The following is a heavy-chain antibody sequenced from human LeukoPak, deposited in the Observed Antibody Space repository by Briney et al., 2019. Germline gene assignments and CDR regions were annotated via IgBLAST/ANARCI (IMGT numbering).Heavy chain of an antibody. Sequence: GGSLRLSCAASGFTFSNAWMSWVRQAPGKGLEWVGRIESKTDGGTTDYAAPVKGRFTISRDDSKNTLYLQMNSLKTEDTAVYYCTTEKILWFEGPDYWGQGTLVTVSS. D-gene: IGHD3-10*01. CDR3: TTEKILWFEGPDY. J-gene: IGHJ4*02. CDR2: IESKTDGGTT. V-gene: IGHV3-15*04. CDR1: GFTFSNAW.